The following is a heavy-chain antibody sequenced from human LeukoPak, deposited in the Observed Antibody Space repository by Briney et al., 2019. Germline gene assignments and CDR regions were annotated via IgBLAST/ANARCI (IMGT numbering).Heavy chain of an antibody. CDR3: TTGYITDY. D-gene: IGHD5-24*01. J-gene: IGHJ4*02. V-gene: IGHV3-15*01. CDR2: IKNKTDGGTT. CDR1: GFTFSNAW. Sequence: GGSLRLSCAASGFTFSNAWMSWVRQAPGKGLEWVGRIKNKTDGGTTDYAAPVKGRFTISRDDSKNTMYLEMNSLKTEDTALYYCTTGYITDYWGRGTLVTVSS.